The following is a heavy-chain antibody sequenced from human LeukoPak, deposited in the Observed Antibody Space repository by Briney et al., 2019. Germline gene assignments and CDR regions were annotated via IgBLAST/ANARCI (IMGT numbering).Heavy chain of an antibody. J-gene: IGHJ4*02. CDR3: AAASSGWYEGFDY. CDR1: GFTVTRST. V-gene: IGHV1-58*02. Sequence: SVKVSCKASGFTVTRSTMQWVRQARGQRLEWIGWIVVGSGNTKYAQKFQERVTITRDMSTSAAYMELSSLRSEDMAVYYCAAASSGWYEGFDYWGQGTLVTVSS. CDR2: IVVGSGNT. D-gene: IGHD6-19*01.